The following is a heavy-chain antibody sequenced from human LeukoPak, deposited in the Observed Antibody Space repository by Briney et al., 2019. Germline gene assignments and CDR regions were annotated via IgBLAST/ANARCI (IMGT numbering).Heavy chain of an antibody. CDR3: ARDVIAALTLGRYFDY. Sequence: SETLSLTCAVYGGSFSGYYWSWIRQPPGKGLEWIGEINHSGSTNYSPSLKSRVTISVDTSKNQFSLRLSSVTAADTAVYYCARDVIAALTLGRYFDYWGQGTLVTVSS. CDR2: INHSGST. J-gene: IGHJ4*02. CDR1: GGSFSGYY. D-gene: IGHD6-13*01. V-gene: IGHV4-34*01.